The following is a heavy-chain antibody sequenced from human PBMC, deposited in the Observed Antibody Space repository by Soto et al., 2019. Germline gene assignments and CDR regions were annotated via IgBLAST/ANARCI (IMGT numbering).Heavy chain of an antibody. D-gene: IGHD2-2*02. J-gene: IGHJ6*02. V-gene: IGHV1-2*02. Sequence: NPGGSLRLSCAASGFTFSSYAMHWVRQAPGKGLEWMGWINPNSGGTNYAQKFQGRVTVTRDTPTSTAYMELSRLTSDDTAVYYCARSLTEGYCTITGCYTRPLYGMDVWGQGTTVTVSS. CDR2: INPNSGGT. CDR1: GFTFSSYA. CDR3: ARSLTEGYCTITGCYTRPLYGMDV.